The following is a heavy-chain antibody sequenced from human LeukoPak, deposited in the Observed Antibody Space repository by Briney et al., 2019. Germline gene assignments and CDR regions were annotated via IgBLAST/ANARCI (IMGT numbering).Heavy chain of an antibody. CDR1: GFTFSSYR. CDR2: IKQDGSEK. V-gene: IGHV3-7*01. Sequence: PGGSLRLSCAASGFTFSSYRMSWVRQAPGKGLEWVANIKQDGSEKYYVDSVKGRFTISRDNAKNSLYLQMNSLRAEDTAVYYCAREMATTLDYWGQGTLVTVSS. CDR3: AREMATTLDY. J-gene: IGHJ4*02. D-gene: IGHD5-24*01.